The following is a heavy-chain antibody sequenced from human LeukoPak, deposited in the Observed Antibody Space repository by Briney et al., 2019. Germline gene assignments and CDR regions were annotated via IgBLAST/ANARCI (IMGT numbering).Heavy chain of an antibody. J-gene: IGHJ4*02. Sequence: PGGSLRLSCAASGFTFSSYAMHWVRQAPGKGLEWVAVISYDGSNKYYADSVKGRFTISRDNSKNTLYLQMNSLRAEDTAVYYCESGDLDYWGQGTLVTVSS. CDR1: GFTFSSYA. CDR3: ESGDLDY. D-gene: IGHD2-21*02. CDR2: ISYDGSNK. V-gene: IGHV3-30-3*01.